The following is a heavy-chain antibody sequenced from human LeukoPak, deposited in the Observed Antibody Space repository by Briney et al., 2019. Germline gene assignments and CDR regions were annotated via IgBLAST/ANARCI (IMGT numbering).Heavy chain of an antibody. V-gene: IGHV3-53*05. CDR1: GFTVSSDY. Sequence: GGSLRLSCAASGFTVSSDYMSWVRQAPGKGLEWVSVIYSGGSTYYADSVKGRFTISRDNSKNTLYLQMDSLRAEDTAVYYCARDRAWNYFDYWGQGTLVTVSS. J-gene: IGHJ4*02. CDR3: ARDRAWNYFDY. CDR2: IYSGGST. D-gene: IGHD3-3*01.